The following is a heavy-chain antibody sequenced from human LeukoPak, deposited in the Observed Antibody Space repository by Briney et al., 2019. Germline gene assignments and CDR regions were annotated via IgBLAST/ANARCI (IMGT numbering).Heavy chain of an antibody. CDR2: INSDGSIT. CDR3: AKDPNYYDSSGAFDY. D-gene: IGHD3-22*01. J-gene: IGHJ4*02. V-gene: IGHV3-74*01. CDR1: GFTFTTYW. Sequence: GGSLRLSCAASGFTFTTYWMHWVRHAPGKGLVWVSHINSDGSITSYADSVKGRFTISRDNAKNTLYLQMNSLRAEDTAVYYCAKDPNYYDSSGAFDYWGQGTLVTVSS.